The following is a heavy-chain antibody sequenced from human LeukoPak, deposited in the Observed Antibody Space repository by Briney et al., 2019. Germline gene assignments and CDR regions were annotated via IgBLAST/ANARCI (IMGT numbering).Heavy chain of an antibody. CDR2: IYYSGST. CDR3: VRDCSGGTCYFDN. J-gene: IGHJ4*02. D-gene: IGHD2-15*01. V-gene: IGHV4-39*02. Sequence: PSETLSLTCTVSGGSISSSSYFWGWIRQPPGKGLEWIASIYYSGSTYYNPSLKSQLTTSVDTSENQFSLKLSSVTAADTAVYYCVRDCSGGTCYFDNWGQGTLVTVSS. CDR1: GGSISSSSYF.